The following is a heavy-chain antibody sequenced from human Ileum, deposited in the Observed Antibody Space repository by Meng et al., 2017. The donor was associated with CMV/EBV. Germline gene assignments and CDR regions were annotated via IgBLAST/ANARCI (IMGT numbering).Heavy chain of an antibody. Sequence: QGRLKESGPGLVKPSETLSLTCTVSSDSISRNYWNWIRQPAGKGLESIGRIHIGGTTDYNPSLKSRVTMSVDTSKNQLSLKLTSVTAADTAVYYCARGYCSGATCYPYYFDYWGQGTLVTVS. CDR2: IHIGGTT. J-gene: IGHJ4*02. CDR3: ARGYCSGATCYPYYFDY. CDR1: SDSISRNY. V-gene: IGHV4-4*07. D-gene: IGHD2-15*01.